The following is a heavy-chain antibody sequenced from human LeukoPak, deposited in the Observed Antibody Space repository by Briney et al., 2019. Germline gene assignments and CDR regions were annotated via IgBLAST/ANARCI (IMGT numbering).Heavy chain of an antibody. CDR3: ASDDRSGYSY. D-gene: IGHD3-22*01. J-gene: IGHJ4*02. CDR1: GFTFSSYS. V-gene: IGHV3-7*04. CDR2: INQDATEK. Sequence: GGSLRLSCAPSGFTFSSYSMNWVRQAPGKGLEWVANINQDATEKLYVDSVKGRFTISRDNAENSLYLQMSSLRADDTAVYYCASDDRSGYSYWGQGTLVTVSS.